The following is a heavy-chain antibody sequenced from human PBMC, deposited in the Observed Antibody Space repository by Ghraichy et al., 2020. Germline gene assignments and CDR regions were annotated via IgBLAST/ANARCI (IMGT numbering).Heavy chain of an antibody. V-gene: IGHV4-39*01. J-gene: IGHJ6*02. CDR3: ASTYCGGDCYSSYYYYGMDV. CDR2: IYYSGST. Sequence: SETLSLTCTVSGGSISSSSYYWGWIRQPPGKGLEWIGSIYYSGSTYYNPSLKSRVTISVDTSKNQFSLKLSSVTAADTAVYYCASTYCGGDCYSSYYYYGMDVWGQGTTVTVSS. CDR1: GGSISSSSYY. D-gene: IGHD2-21*02.